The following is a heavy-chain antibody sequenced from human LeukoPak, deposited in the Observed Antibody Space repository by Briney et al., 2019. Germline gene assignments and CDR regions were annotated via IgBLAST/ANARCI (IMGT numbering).Heavy chain of an antibody. D-gene: IGHD3-22*01. Sequence: SGGSLRLSCAAPGFTFSSYAMHWVRQAPGKGLQWVAVISYDGSNKYYADSVKGRFTISRDNSKNTLYLQMNSLRAEDTAVYYCASGDSSGYYWYDRSGFFDYWGQGTLVTVSS. CDR3: ASGDSSGYYWYDRSGFFDY. CDR2: ISYDGSNK. V-gene: IGHV3-30-3*01. J-gene: IGHJ4*02. CDR1: GFTFSSYA.